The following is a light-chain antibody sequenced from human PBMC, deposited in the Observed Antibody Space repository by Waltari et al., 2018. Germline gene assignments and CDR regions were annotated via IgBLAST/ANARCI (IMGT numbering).Light chain of an antibody. CDR2: TTK. Sequence: QSVMTQPPSASGTPGQRVTISCSGSSSNIGRNSVNWYQQLPGTAPKLLIYTTKQRPAGVPYRVSGSNAGTSASLAISGLQSEDEADYYCAAWDDSPDGPVFGGGTKLTVL. V-gene: IGLV1-44*01. CDR1: SSNIGRNS. CDR3: AAWDDSPDGPV. J-gene: IGLJ3*02.